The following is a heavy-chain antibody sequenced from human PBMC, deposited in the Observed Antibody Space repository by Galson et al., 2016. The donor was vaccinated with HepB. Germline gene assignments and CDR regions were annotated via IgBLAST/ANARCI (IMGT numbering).Heavy chain of an antibody. D-gene: IGHD2-15*01. J-gene: IGHJ4*02. CDR3: ARDSFYCITTSCLPYYFDN. Sequence: SLRLSCAASGPTFSNYAMHWVRQAPGKGLEWVAGIWFDGSNTFYADSVRGRVTISKDNAKNTLVLQMNSLRPEDTALYFCARDSFYCITTSCLPYYFDNWGQGTRVTVSS. CDR1: GPTFSNYA. CDR2: IWFDGSNT. V-gene: IGHV3-30*14.